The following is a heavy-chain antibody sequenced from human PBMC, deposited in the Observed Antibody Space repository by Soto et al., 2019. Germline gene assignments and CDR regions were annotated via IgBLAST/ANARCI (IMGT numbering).Heavy chain of an antibody. CDR1: GYTFTSYD. J-gene: IGHJ5*02. CDR3: ARVRFRYCSGGSCYPLTWFDP. V-gene: IGHV1-8*01. CDR2: MNPNSGNT. Sequence: ASVKVSCKASGYTFTSYDINWVRQATGQGLEWMGWMNPNSGNTGYAQKFQGRVTMTRNTSISTAYMELSSLRSEDTAVYYCARVRFRYCSGGSCYPLTWFDPWGQGTLVTVSS. D-gene: IGHD2-15*01.